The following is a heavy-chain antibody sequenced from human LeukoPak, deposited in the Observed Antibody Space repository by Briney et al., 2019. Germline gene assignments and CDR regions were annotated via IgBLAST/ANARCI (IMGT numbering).Heavy chain of an antibody. Sequence: SETLSLTCTVSGGSISSSNHYWGWIRQPPGKGLEWIGSIYYSGSTQYNPSLKSRVTISVDTSKNQFSLKLSSVTAADTAVYYCARGSAAAGTTLHYYYYYMDVWGKGTTVTTSS. CDR3: ARGSAAAGTTLHYYYYYMDV. CDR2: IYYSGST. V-gene: IGHV4-39*07. J-gene: IGHJ6*03. CDR1: GGSISSSNHY. D-gene: IGHD6-13*01.